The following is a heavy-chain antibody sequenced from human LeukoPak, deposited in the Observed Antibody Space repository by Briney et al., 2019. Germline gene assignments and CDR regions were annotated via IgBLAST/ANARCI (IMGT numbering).Heavy chain of an antibody. CDR3: ARADRLHGGPYLIGP. CDR1: GYSFTDYY. V-gene: IGHV1-2*02. Sequence: ASVKVSCKTSGYSFTDYYMHWVRQAPGQGLDWMGWINPNSGGTSSAQKFQGRITMTRDTSITTVYMEVSWLTSDDTAIYYCARADRLHGGPYLIGPWGQGTLVTVSS. J-gene: IGHJ5*02. CDR2: INPNSGGT. D-gene: IGHD3-16*01.